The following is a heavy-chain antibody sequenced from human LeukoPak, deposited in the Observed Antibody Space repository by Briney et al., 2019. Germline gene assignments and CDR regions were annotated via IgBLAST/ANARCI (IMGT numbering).Heavy chain of an antibody. Sequence: GGSLRLSCAVSGFSFKNYAMKWVRQAPGKGLEWVSVISGSGGRTYYADSVKGRFTISRDNSKNTLFLQMNSLRAEDTAVYYCAKHGEAYGDSKTDHWGQGTLVTVSS. CDR2: ISGSGGRT. D-gene: IGHD4-17*01. CDR1: GFSFKNYA. V-gene: IGHV3-23*01. J-gene: IGHJ4*02. CDR3: AKHGEAYGDSKTDH.